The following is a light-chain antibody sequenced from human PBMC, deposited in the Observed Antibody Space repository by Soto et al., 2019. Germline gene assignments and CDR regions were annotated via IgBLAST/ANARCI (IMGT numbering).Light chain of an antibody. CDR2: RNN. J-gene: IGLJ1*01. Sequence: LTQPPSASGTPGQRVTISCSGSSSNIGSNYVYWYQQLPGTAPKLLIYRNNQRPSGVPDRFSGSKSGTSASLAISGLRSEDEADYYCAAWDDSLSGSHVFGTGTKVTVL. V-gene: IGLV1-47*01. CDR3: AAWDDSLSGSHV. CDR1: SSNIGSNY.